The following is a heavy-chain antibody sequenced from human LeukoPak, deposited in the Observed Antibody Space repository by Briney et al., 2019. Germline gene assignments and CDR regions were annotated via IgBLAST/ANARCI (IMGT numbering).Heavy chain of an antibody. V-gene: IGHV1-2*02. D-gene: IGHD3-22*01. CDR2: INPNSGGT. CDR3: ARELHYYYDSSGYSCYFDY. Sequence: ASVKVSCKASGYTFTGYYMHWVRQAPGQGLEWMGWINPNSGGTNYAQKFQGRVTMTRDTSISTAYMELSRLRSDDTAVYYCARELHYYYDSSGYSCYFDYWGQGTLVTVSS. CDR1: GYTFTGYY. J-gene: IGHJ4*02.